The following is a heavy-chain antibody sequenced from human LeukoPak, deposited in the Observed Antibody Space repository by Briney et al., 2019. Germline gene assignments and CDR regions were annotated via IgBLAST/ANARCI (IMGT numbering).Heavy chain of an antibody. CDR2: ISYDGSNK. CDR3: ARDYHYHDSSGYFI. D-gene: IGHD3-22*01. J-gene: IGHJ4*02. V-gene: IGHV3-30-3*01. CDR1: GFTFSSYA. Sequence: GRSLRLSCAASGFTFSSYAMHWVRQAPGKRLEWVAVISYDGSNKYYADSVKGRFTVSRDNSKNTLYLQMNSLRAEDTAVYYCARDYHYHDSSGYFIWGQGTLVTVSS.